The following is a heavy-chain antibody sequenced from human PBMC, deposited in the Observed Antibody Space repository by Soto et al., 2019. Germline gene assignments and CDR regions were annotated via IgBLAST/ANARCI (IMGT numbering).Heavy chain of an antibody. D-gene: IGHD1-26*01. V-gene: IGHV4-39*02. CDR1: GGSIGSSSYY. CDR3: ARPQFSGTYHDTFNI. CDR2: VYYSENT. J-gene: IGHJ3*02. Sequence: PSETLSLTCTVSGGSIGSSSYYWGWIRQPPGKGLEWIGSVYYSENTYYNPSLKSRVTISVDTSKNLFSLKLTSVTAADTAMYYCARPQFSGTYHDTFNIWGQGTMVTVS.